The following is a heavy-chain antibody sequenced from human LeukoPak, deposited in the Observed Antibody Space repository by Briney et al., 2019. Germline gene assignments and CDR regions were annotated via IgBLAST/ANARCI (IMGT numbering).Heavy chain of an antibody. D-gene: IGHD3-22*01. V-gene: IGHV3-23*01. J-gene: IGHJ4*02. CDR2: ISDSGGRT. CDR1: GLTLSNYG. Sequence: GGSLRLSCAVSGLTLSNYGMSWVRQAPGKGLEWVAGISDSGGRTNYADSVKGRFTISRDNPKNTLYLQMNSLRAEDTAVYFCAKRGVVIRVILVGFHKEAYYFDSWGQGALVTVSS. CDR3: AKRGVVIRVILVGFHKEAYYFDS.